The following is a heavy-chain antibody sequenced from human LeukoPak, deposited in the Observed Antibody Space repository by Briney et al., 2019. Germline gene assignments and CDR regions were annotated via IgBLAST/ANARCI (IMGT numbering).Heavy chain of an antibody. CDR3: AGNYYGSGSYYSEDRY. J-gene: IGHJ4*02. D-gene: IGHD3-10*01. CDR2: IYHSGST. V-gene: IGHV4-38-2*02. Sequence: PSETLSLTCTVSGYSISSGYYWGWIRQPPGKGLEWFGSIYHSGSTNYNPSLKSRVTISVDTSKKQFSLKLSSVTAADTAVYYCAGNYYGSGSYYSEDRYWGQGTLVTVSS. CDR1: GYSISSGYY.